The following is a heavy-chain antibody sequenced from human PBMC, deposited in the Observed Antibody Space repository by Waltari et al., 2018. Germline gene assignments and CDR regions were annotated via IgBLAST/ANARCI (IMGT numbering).Heavy chain of an antibody. D-gene: IGHD2-15*01. Sequence: LQLQESGPGLVKSSETLSLTCTVSGVSLIESPYSWDWIRQSPQKGLEWIGTVFYTGKTFYNPALKSRASFSIDTSKNVFSLTLTSFLAADSAVYYCARHAPDAGLMEGGFDVWGQGKLVTVSS. J-gene: IGHJ3*01. CDR2: VFYTGKT. V-gene: IGHV4-39*02. CDR3: ARHAPDAGLMEGGFDV. CDR1: GVSLIESPYS.